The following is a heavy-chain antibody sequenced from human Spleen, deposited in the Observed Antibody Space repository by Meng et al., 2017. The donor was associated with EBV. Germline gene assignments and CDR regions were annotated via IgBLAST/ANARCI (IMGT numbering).Heavy chain of an antibody. D-gene: IGHD5-12*01. J-gene: IGHJ5*02. CDR3: ARDQSGLSGFGP. CDR2: IYYSGST. CDR1: GASVSSGSYH. Sequence: QGQLQDSGPELVKPSVTLFLTCTVSGASVSSGSYHWNWIRQPPGKGLEWIGDIYYSGSTNYNPSLKSRVTISVDTSKNQFSLKLRSVTAADTAVYYCARDQSGLSGFGPWGQGTLVTVSS. V-gene: IGHV4-61*01.